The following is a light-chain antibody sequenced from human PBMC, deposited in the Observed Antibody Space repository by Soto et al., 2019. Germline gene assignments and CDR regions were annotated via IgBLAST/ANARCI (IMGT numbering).Light chain of an antibody. CDR3: QQSYSIPYT. CDR2: AAS. J-gene: IGKJ2*01. Sequence: DIQMTQSPSSLSASVGDRVTITCRASQSITGYLNWYQQKPGKAPKLLIYAASSLQGGVPSRFSGSGSGTDFTLTISSLQPEDFATYYCQQSYSIPYTFGQGTKLEIK. CDR1: QSITGY. V-gene: IGKV1-39*01.